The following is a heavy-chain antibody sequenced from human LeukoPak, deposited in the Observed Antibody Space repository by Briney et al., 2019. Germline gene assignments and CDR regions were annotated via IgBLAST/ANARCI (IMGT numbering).Heavy chain of an antibody. V-gene: IGHV4-59*08. CDR3: ARHESYLDAFDI. Sequence: SETLSLTCTVSGGSISGYYWSWIRQPPGKGLEWIGYIYYSGTTNYGPSLKSRLTISEDTSKNQISLKLSSVTAAGTAVYYCARHESYLDAFDIWGQGTMVTVSS. CDR2: IYYSGTT. D-gene: IGHD3-10*01. CDR1: GGSISGYY. J-gene: IGHJ3*02.